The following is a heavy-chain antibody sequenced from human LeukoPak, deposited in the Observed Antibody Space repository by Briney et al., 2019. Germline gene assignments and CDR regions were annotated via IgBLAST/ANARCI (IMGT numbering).Heavy chain of an antibody. CDR2: IYYSGST. Sequence: PSETLSLTCTVSGGSINNYYWSWIRQPPGKGLEWIGFIYYSGSTHYSPSLKSRVTISVATSKNQFSLKLNSVTAADTAVYYCARGMVYASSGFDYWGQGTLVTVSS. V-gene: IGHV4-59*01. J-gene: IGHJ4*02. D-gene: IGHD2-8*01. CDR1: GGSINNYY. CDR3: ARGMVYASSGFDY.